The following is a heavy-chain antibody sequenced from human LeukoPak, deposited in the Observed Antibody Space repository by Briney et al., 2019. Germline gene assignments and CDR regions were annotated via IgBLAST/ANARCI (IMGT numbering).Heavy chain of an antibody. D-gene: IGHD3-22*01. CDR1: GSTVSSNY. CDR3: ARGPDYDSSGYYSTFDY. V-gene: IGHV3-66*01. CDR2: IYSGGST. J-gene: IGHJ4*02. Sequence: VGSLRISCGASGSTVSSNYVSWVRQAPGKGLEWVSVIYSGGSTYYADSVKGRFTISRDNSKNTLYLQMNSLRAEDTAVYYCARGPDYDSSGYYSTFDYWGQGTLVTVSS.